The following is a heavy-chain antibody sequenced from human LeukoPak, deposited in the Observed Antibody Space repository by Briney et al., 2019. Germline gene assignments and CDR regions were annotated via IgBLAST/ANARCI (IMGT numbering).Heavy chain of an antibody. V-gene: IGHV4-59*01. Sequence: SETLSLTCTVSGGSINSYYWSWIRQTPGKGLEWIGYISYSGSTNYNPSLKSRVTISLDTSKNQFFLKLNSVTAADTALYYCARGNADWGQGTLVTVSS. J-gene: IGHJ4*02. CDR1: GGSINSYY. CDR2: ISYSGST. CDR3: ARGNAD.